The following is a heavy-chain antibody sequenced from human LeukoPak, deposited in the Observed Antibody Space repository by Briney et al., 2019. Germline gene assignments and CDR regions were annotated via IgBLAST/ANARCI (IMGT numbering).Heavy chain of an antibody. CDR1: GFTFSSYA. CDR2: ISGSGGST. Sequence: GGSLRLSCAASGFTFSSYAMRWVRQAPGKGLEWVSAISGSGGSTYYADSVKGRFTISRDNSKNTLYLQMNSLRAEDTAVYYCAKDWGPVTTVIRAFDSWGEGTMVTVSS. V-gene: IGHV3-23*01. CDR3: AKDWGPVTTVIRAFDS. D-gene: IGHD4-11*01. J-gene: IGHJ3*02.